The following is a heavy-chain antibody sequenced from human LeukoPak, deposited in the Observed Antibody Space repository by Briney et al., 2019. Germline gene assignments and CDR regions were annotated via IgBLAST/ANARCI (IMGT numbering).Heavy chain of an antibody. CDR3: ARDLEWEQHNAFDI. Sequence: ASVKVSCKASGYTFTSYDINWVRQATGQGLEWMGWMNPKSGNTGYAQKFQGRVTMTRSTSMSTAYMELSSLRSEDTAVYYCARDLEWEQHNAFDIWGQGTMVTVSS. CDR1: GYTFTSYD. CDR2: MNPKSGNT. D-gene: IGHD1-26*01. V-gene: IGHV1-8*01. J-gene: IGHJ3*02.